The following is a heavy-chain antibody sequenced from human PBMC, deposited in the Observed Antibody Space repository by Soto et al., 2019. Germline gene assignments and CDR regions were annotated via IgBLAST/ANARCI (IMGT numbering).Heavy chain of an antibody. Sequence: GASVKVSCKASGYTFTSYGISWVRQAPGQGLEWMGWISAYNGNTNYAQKLQGRVTMTTDTSTSTAYMELRSLRSDDTAVYYCASRLRYGSSTSCYGDFDIWGQGTMVTVSS. CDR2: ISAYNGNT. CDR3: ASRLRYGSSTSCYGDFDI. CDR1: GYTFTSYG. D-gene: IGHD2-2*01. J-gene: IGHJ3*02. V-gene: IGHV1-18*04.